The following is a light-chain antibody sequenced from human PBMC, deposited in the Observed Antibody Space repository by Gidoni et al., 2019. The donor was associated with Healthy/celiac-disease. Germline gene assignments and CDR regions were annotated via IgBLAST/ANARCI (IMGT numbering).Light chain of an antibody. Sequence: EIVMTPSPATLSVSPGERATLSCRASQSVSSNLAWYQQKPGQAPRLLIYGASTRATGIPARFSGSGSGTEFTLTISSLQSEDFAVYYCQQYNNWPPGTFXXXTKVEIK. CDR1: QSVSSN. CDR3: QQYNNWPPGT. J-gene: IGKJ1*01. CDR2: GAS. V-gene: IGKV3-15*01.